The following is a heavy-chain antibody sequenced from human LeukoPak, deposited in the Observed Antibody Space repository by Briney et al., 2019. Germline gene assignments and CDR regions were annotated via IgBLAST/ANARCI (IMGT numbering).Heavy chain of an antibody. CDR2: ISPYNGKT. D-gene: IGHD3-22*01. Sequence: ASVKVSCKASGYTFTTYGITWVRQAPGQGLEWMGWISPYNGKTNYAQKLQGRVTMTTDPSTSTAYMELRSLRSDDTAVYYCARAGHYDSRGYYRIWGQGTLVTVSS. V-gene: IGHV1-18*01. J-gene: IGHJ4*02. CDR3: ARAGHYDSRGYYRI. CDR1: GYTFTTYG.